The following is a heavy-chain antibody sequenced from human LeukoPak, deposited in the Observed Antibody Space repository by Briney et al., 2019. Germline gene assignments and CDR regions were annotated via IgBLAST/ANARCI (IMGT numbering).Heavy chain of an antibody. D-gene: IGHD3-3*01. CDR3: ARALGEYYFDS. CDR1: GGSISSGGYY. V-gene: IGHV4-31*03. J-gene: IGHJ4*02. CDR2: IYYSGST. Sequence: KSSETLSLTCTVSGGSISSGGYYWSWIRQHPGKGLEWIGYIYYSGSTYYSPSFKSRFTISVDTSRNQFSLRLSSVTAADTAVYYCARALGEYYFDSWGQGTLVTVSS.